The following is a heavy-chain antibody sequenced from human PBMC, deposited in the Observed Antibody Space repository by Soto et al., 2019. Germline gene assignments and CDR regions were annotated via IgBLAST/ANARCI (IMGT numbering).Heavy chain of an antibody. CDR3: ARSQEVVVVPAAPIDY. Sequence: QVQLVQSGAEVKKPGASLRLSCKTSGYTFSNYYINWVRQAPGQGLQCMGRINPSGGGTIYAQNFQRRVTMTRGTSTSTVYMDLSSLRSEDTAVYYCARSQEVVVVPAAPIDYWGQGTLVTVSS. V-gene: IGHV1-46*01. D-gene: IGHD2-15*01. J-gene: IGHJ4*02. CDR2: INPSGGGT. CDR1: GYTFSNYY.